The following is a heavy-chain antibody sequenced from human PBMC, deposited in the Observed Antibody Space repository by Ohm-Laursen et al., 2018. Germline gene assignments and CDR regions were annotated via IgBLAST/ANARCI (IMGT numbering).Heavy chain of an antibody. CDR3: ARSPHAYCSGGTCYSEDHYYYGMDV. CDR1: GFTVNSNY. J-gene: IGHJ6*02. V-gene: IGHV3-53*01. D-gene: IGHD2-15*01. CDR2: IYSGGRA. Sequence: SLRLSCSATGFTVNSNYMSWVRQAPGKGLEWVSVIYSGGRANYADSAKGRFTISSDNSKKTLYLQMNSLRAEDMAVYYCARSPHAYCSGGTCYSEDHYYYGMDVWGQGTTVTVSS.